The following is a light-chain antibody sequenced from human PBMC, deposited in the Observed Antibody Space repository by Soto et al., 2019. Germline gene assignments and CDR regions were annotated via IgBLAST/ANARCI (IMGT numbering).Light chain of an antibody. CDR3: CSYAGSYTHV. Sequence: QSVLTQPPSVSGAPGQRVTISCTGNSSNLGAGYDVHWYQQLPGAAPKLVIFGNRNRPSGVPERFSGSKSGTSASLAITGLQAEDEADYYCCSYAGSYTHVFGTGTKVTVL. V-gene: IGLV1-40*01. CDR2: GNR. J-gene: IGLJ1*01. CDR1: SSNLGAGYD.